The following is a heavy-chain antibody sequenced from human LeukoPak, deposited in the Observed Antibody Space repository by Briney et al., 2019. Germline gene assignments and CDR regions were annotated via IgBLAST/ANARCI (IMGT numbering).Heavy chain of an antibody. CDR1: GGSISSSNW. V-gene: IGHV4-4*02. J-gene: IGHJ2*01. D-gene: IGHD3-10*01. CDR3: ARDRAPPTSWYFDV. Sequence: PSETLSLTCAVSGGSISSSNWWSWVRQPPGKGLEWIGEIYHSGSTNYNPSLKSRVTISVDKSKNQFSLKLSSVTAADTAVYYCARDRAPPTSWYFDVWGRGTLVTVSS. CDR2: IYHSGST.